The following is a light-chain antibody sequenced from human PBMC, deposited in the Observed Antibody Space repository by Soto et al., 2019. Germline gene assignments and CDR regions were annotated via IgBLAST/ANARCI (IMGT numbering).Light chain of an antibody. V-gene: IGLV1-51*01. CDR1: TASIGSNY. Sequence: SVLTQPPSVSAAPGQKVTISCSGTTASIGSNYVSWYLQIPGTAPQLLIYENNKRPSGIPDRFSGSKSGTSATLDITGLQTGDEADYYCGTWDSNLRVGVFGGGTKLTVL. J-gene: IGLJ2*01. CDR3: GTWDSNLRVGV. CDR2: ENN.